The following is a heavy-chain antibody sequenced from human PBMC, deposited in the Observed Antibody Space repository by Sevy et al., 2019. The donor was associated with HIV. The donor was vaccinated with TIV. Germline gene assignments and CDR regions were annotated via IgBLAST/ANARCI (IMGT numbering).Heavy chain of an antibody. V-gene: IGHV1-18*01. CDR3: ARDGSGYYETAFDI. Sequence: ASVRVSCKASGYTFTSYGISWVRQAPGQGLEWMGWISAYNGNTNYAQKLQGRVTMTTDTSTSTAYMELRSLRSDDTAVYYCARDGSGYYETAFDIWGQGTMVTVSS. CDR2: ISAYNGNT. CDR1: GYTFTSYG. D-gene: IGHD3-22*01. J-gene: IGHJ3*02.